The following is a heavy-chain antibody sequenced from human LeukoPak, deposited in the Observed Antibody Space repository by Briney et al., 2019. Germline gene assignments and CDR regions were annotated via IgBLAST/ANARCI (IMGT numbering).Heavy chain of an antibody. D-gene: IGHD6-13*01. CDR1: GGSISSSSYY. Sequence: PSETLSLTCTVSGGSISSSSYYWGWIRQPPGKGLEWIGSIYYSGSTYYNPSLESRVTISVDTSKNQFSLKLSSVTAADTAVYYCARHDTGYSSSWYFDYWGQGTLVTVSS. CDR3: ARHDTGYSSSWYFDY. V-gene: IGHV4-39*01. J-gene: IGHJ4*02. CDR2: IYYSGST.